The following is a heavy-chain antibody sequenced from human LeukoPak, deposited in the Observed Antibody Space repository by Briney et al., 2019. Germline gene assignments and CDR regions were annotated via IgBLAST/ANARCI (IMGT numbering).Heavy chain of an antibody. J-gene: IGHJ3*01. V-gene: IGHV3-21*01. CDR2: ISGDTTYI. CDR3: ARRGTDASFSFFDV. CDR1: GFTFSSYT. Sequence: GGSLRLSCAASGFTFSSYTMHWVRQIPGERPEWVSSISGDTTYIYYADSLEGRFTISRDNTNTSLFLQMNSLRAEDTATYFCARRGTDASFSFFDVWGQGTMVTVSS. D-gene: IGHD1-1*01.